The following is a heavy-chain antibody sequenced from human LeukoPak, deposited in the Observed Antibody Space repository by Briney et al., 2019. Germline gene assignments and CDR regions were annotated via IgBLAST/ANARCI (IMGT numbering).Heavy chain of an antibody. CDR1: GYTFTSYY. CDR2: INPSGGST. J-gene: IGHJ4*02. V-gene: IGHV1-46*01. D-gene: IGHD6-13*01. Sequence: ASVKVSCKASGYTFTSYYMHWVRQAPGQGLEWMGIINPSGGSTSYAQKFQGRVTMTRDMSTSTVYMELSSLRSEDTAVYYCARAPWGAAVLFDYWAREPWSPSPQ. CDR3: ARAPWGAAVLFDY.